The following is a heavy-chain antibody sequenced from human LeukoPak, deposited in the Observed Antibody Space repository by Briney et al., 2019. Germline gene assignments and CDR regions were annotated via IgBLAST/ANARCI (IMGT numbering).Heavy chain of an antibody. CDR1: GGSISSGGYY. D-gene: IGHD6-19*01. V-gene: IGHV4-31*03. CDR2: IYYSGST. CDR3: ASASSGPGSYYYYGMDV. Sequence: SETLSLTCTVSGGSISSGGYYWSWIRQHPGKGLEWIGYIYYSGSTYYNPSLKSRVTIPVDTSKNQFSLKLSSVTAADTAVYYCASASSGPGSYYYYGMDVWGQGTTVTVSS. J-gene: IGHJ6*02.